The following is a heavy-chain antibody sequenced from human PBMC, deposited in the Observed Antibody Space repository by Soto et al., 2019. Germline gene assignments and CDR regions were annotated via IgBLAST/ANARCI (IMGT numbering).Heavy chain of an antibody. D-gene: IGHD1-1*01. Sequence: SETLSLTCTVSGGSISSSSYYWGWIRQPPGKGLEWIGSIYYSGSTYYNPSLKSRVTISVDTSKNQFSLKLSSVTAADTAVYYCASPSWYNGDGLYFQHWGQGTLVTVSS. CDR3: ASPSWYNGDGLYFQH. V-gene: IGHV4-39*01. CDR1: GGSISSSSYY. CDR2: IYYSGST. J-gene: IGHJ1*01.